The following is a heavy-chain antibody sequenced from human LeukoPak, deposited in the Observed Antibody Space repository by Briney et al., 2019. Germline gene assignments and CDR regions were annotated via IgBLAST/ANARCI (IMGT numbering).Heavy chain of an antibody. J-gene: IGHJ5*02. CDR2: IYPGDSDT. Sequence: GESLKISCKGSGYSFTSYWIGWVRQMPGKGLEWMGIIYPGDSDTRYGPSFQGQVTISADKSISTAYLQWSSLKASDTAMYYCARLAPIFYDFWSGYTNWFDPWGQGTLVTVSS. D-gene: IGHD3-3*01. CDR3: ARLAPIFYDFWSGYTNWFDP. V-gene: IGHV5-51*01. CDR1: GYSFTSYW.